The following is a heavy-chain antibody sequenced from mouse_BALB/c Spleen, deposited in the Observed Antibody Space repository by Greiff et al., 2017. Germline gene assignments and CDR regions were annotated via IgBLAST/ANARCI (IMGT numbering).Heavy chain of an antibody. V-gene: IGHV5-6-5*01. CDR2: ISSGGST. J-gene: IGHJ4*01. CDR3: ARGRDYGTPYAMDY. Sequence: EVHLVESGGGLVKPGGSLKLSCAASGFTFSSYAMSWVRQTPEKRLEWVASISSGGSTYYPDSVKGRFTISRDNARNILYLQMSSLRSEDTAMYYCARGRDYGTPYAMDYWGQGTSVTVSS. D-gene: IGHD1-1*01. CDR1: GFTFSSYA.